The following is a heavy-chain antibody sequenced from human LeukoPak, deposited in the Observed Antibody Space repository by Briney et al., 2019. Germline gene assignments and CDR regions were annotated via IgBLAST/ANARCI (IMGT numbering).Heavy chain of an antibody. V-gene: IGHV3-7*01. CDR2: IKQDGSEK. J-gene: IGHJ6*03. D-gene: IGHD2-21*02. Sequence: PGGSLRLSCAASGFTFSSYAMHWVRQAPGKGLEWVANIKQDGSEKYYVDSVKGRFTISRDNAKNSLYLQMNSLRAEDTAVYYCARDQGEVVTSYYYYYMDVWGKGTTVTVSS. CDR1: GFTFSSYA. CDR3: ARDQGEVVTSYYYYYMDV.